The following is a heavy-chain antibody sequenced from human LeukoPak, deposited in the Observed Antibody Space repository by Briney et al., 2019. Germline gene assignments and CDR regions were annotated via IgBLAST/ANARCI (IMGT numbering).Heavy chain of an antibody. CDR3: AREILGGFNPGAY. Sequence: KASETLSLTCTVSLDSTTSNFWSWVRQPPGKGLEWIGEIHRSGSPNYNPSLQSRVTISIDRSRNQIALESSSVTAADTAVYYCAREILGGFNPGAYWGQGTLVTVSS. D-gene: IGHD1-14*01. J-gene: IGHJ4*02. CDR2: IHRSGSP. CDR1: LDSTTSNF. V-gene: IGHV4-4*02.